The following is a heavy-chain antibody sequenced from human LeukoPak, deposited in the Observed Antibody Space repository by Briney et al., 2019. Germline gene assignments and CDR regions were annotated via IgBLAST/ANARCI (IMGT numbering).Heavy chain of an antibody. CDR2: IIPILGIA. V-gene: IGHV1-69*04. J-gene: IGHJ1*01. CDR1: GGTFSSYA. Sequence: SVNVSCTASGGTFSSYAISWVRQAPGQGLEWMGRIIPILGIANYAQKFQGRVTITADKSTSTAYMELSSLRSEDTAVYYCARGIVVVPAALFQHWGQGTLVTVSS. D-gene: IGHD2-2*01. CDR3: ARGIVVVPAALFQH.